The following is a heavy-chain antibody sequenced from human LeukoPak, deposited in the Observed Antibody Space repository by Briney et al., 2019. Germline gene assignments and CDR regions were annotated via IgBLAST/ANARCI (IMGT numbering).Heavy chain of an antibody. J-gene: IGHJ6*03. CDR2: IIPILGTA. V-gene: IGHV1-69*10. CDR3: AFSSYYLQGNYYYMDV. D-gene: IGHD1-26*01. Sequence: SVKVSCKASGGTFSSYAISWVRQAPGQGLEWMGGIIPILGTANYAQKFQGRVTITADKSTSTAYMELRSLRSDDTAVYYCAFSSYYLQGNYYYMDVWGKGTTVTVSS. CDR1: GGTFSSYA.